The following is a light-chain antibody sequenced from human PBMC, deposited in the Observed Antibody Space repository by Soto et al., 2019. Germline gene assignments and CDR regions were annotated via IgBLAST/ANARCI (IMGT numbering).Light chain of an antibody. CDR2: GAS. J-gene: IGKJ4*01. V-gene: IGKV3-20*01. CDR3: QQYGDSPHT. Sequence: EIVLTQSPGTLSLSRGERATLSCSASQSVTSSTYLAWYQQKPGQPPGLLIYGASSRATGIPGRLSGGGSGTDLTLTISVVEPEHVAVYYGQQYGDSPHTFGGRTRGATK. CDR1: QSVTSSTY.